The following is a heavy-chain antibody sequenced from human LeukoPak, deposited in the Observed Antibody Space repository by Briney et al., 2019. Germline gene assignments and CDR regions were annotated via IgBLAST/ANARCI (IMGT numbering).Heavy chain of an antibody. D-gene: IGHD1-1*01. Sequence: GGSLRLSCAASGFTFSNYWMHWVRQAPGKGLVWVSRINTDGSSTDYADSVKGRFTISRDNAKNTLYLQMNSLRAEDTAVYYCARDLDGDRSENRVWGQGTLVTVS. CDR3: ARDLDGDRSENRV. CDR1: GFTFSNYW. CDR2: INTDGSST. J-gene: IGHJ4*02. V-gene: IGHV3-74*01.